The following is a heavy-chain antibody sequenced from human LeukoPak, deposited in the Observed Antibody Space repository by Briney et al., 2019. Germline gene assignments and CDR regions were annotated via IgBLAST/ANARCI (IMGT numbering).Heavy chain of an antibody. V-gene: IGHV3-23*01. CDR3: AGTKGHGDYGGAFDI. CDR2: ISGSGGNT. J-gene: IGHJ3*02. Sequence: GGSLRLSCAASGFTFSSYAMSWVRQAPGKGLEWVSAISGSGGNTYYADSVKGRFTISRDNSKNTLYLQMNSLRAEDTAVYYCAGTKGHGDYGGAFDIWGQGTMVTVSS. CDR1: GFTFSSYA. D-gene: IGHD4-17*01.